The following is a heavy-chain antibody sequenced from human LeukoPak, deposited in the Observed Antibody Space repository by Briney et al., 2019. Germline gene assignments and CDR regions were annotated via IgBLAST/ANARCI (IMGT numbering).Heavy chain of an antibody. CDR1: GFTFSDHY. Sequence: GGSLRLSCAASGFTFSDHYMSWIRQAPGKGLEWVSYISSSGSTIFYADSVRGRFTVSRDNAKNSLYLQMNSLRVEDTAMYYCARDPSHRYNSNWPWFDPWGQGTLVTVSS. J-gene: IGHJ5*02. CDR3: ARDPSHRYNSNWPWFDP. V-gene: IGHV3-11*01. D-gene: IGHD6-13*01. CDR2: ISSSGSTI.